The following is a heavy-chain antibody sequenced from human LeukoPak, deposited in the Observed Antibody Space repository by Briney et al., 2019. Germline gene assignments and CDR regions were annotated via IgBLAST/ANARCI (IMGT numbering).Heavy chain of an antibody. CDR2: ISSSSSTI. CDR1: GFTFSKYS. D-gene: IGHD1-1*01. Sequence: GGSLRLSCAVSGFTFSKYSMNWVRQAPGKGLEWVSYISSSSSTIYYADSVKGRFTISRDNAKNSLYLQMSRLRAEDTAVYYCARSGGWDGMDVWGQGTAVTVSS. CDR3: ARSGGWDGMDV. J-gene: IGHJ6*02. V-gene: IGHV3-48*01.